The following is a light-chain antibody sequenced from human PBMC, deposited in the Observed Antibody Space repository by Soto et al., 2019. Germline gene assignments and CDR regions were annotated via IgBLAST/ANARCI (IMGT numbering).Light chain of an antibody. CDR1: SSDIGSYDH. CDR2: AVS. CDR3: ISYTDRQSKR. Sequence: QSWLSQPASVCGSPGQSITISCSGTSSDIGSYDHVAWYQQFPGKSPKLIIYAVSDRPSGVSDRFSGSKSGISASLTISGLQTEDEADYYCISYTDRQSKRFATGTKVTVL. V-gene: IGLV2-14*03. J-gene: IGLJ1*01.